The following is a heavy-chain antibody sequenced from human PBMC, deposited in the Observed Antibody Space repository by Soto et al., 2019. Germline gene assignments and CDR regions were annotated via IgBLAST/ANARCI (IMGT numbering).Heavy chain of an antibody. D-gene: IGHD1-26*01. CDR3: AKDTGGSYYDGPLQ. Sequence: EVQVLESGGGLVQPGGSLRLSCAASGFSFSSFAMSWVRQGLGKGLEWVSGISGSGGSTSYADSVKGRFTISRDNSKNTVYLQMNGLRADDTAVYYCAKDTGGSYYDGPLQWCQGTLVTVSS. V-gene: IGHV3-23*01. J-gene: IGHJ4*02. CDR2: ISGSGGST. CDR1: GFSFSSFA.